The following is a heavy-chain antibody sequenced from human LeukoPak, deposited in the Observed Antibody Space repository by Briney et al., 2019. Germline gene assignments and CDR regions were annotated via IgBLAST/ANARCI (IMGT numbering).Heavy chain of an antibody. Sequence: GASVKVSCKSSGYIFTDHFIHWVRQAPGQGLEWMGWINPNSGGTNNAQKFQGRVVMTGDTSIRTAYMELRRLRSDDTAVYYCARSYGSGRREVFDIWGQGTRVTVSS. CDR3: ARSYGSGRREVFDI. J-gene: IGHJ3*02. D-gene: IGHD3-10*01. CDR2: INPNSGGT. V-gene: IGHV1-2*02. CDR1: GYIFTDHF.